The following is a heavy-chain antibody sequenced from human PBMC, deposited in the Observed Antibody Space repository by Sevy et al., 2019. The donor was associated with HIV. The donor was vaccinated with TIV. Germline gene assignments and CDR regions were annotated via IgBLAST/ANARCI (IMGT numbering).Heavy chain of an antibody. V-gene: IGHV1-69*13. CDR2: IIPIFVTA. CDR1: GGTFSSYA. CDR3: ASDDHDSGDYGDYGMDV. D-gene: IGHD4-17*01. J-gene: IGHJ6*02. Sequence: ASVNVSCKASGGTFSSYAISWVRQAPGQGLEWMGGIIPIFVTANYAQKFQRGVTITADESTSTAYMELSSLRSEDTAVYYCASDDHDSGDYGDYGMDVWGQGTTVTVSS.